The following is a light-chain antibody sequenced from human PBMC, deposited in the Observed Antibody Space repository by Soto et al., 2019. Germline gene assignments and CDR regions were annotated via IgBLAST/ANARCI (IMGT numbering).Light chain of an antibody. Sequence: EIVLTQSPVTLSLSPGERASLSCRASQSVSSYLAWYQQKPGQAPRLLIYDASNRATGIPARFSGSGSGTDFTLTISSLEPEDFAVYYCQQRSNWPRGLITFGPGTKVDIK. J-gene: IGKJ3*01. CDR3: QQRSNWPRGLIT. CDR1: QSVSSY. V-gene: IGKV3-11*01. CDR2: DAS.